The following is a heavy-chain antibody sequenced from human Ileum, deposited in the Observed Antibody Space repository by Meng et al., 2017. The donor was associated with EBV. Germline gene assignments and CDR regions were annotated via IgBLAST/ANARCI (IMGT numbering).Heavy chain of an antibody. D-gene: IGHD2-21*01. CDR1: GYTFTSYA. V-gene: IGHV1-3*04. J-gene: IGHJ4*02. CDR3: VRGPPVGVPGPGDY. CDR2: INTGNGET. Sequence: VQLVQSVAEMKKPRATVEVSCNASGYTFTSYAMNWVRQAPGQRLEWMGWINTGNGETKYSQKFQGRVTLTRDTSATTGYMELSSLRSEDTAVYYCVRGPPVGVPGPGDYWGQGTLVTVSS.